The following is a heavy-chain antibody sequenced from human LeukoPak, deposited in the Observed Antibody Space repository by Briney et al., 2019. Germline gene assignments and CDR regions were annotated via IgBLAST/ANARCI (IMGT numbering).Heavy chain of an antibody. CDR3: AREWFGELSRGGWFDP. CDR2: IIPIFGIA. V-gene: IGHV1-69*04. J-gene: IGHJ5*02. Sequence: ASVKVSCKASGGTFSSYAISWVRQAPGQELEWMGRIIPIFGIANYAQKFQGRVTITADKSTSTAYMELSSLRSEDTAVYYCAREWFGELSRGGWFDPWGQGTLVTVSS. D-gene: IGHD3-10*01. CDR1: GGTFSSYA.